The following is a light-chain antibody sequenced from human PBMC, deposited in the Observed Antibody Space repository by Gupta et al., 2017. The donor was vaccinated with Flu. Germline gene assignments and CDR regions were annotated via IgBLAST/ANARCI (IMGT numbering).Light chain of an antibody. CDR1: QSVSRW. Sequence: GDRVTLTCRASQSVSRWLAWHQQKPGKAPKGLVYKASTLETADPSRFSASGYGTEFTLTINSLQPDDFATYYCQQYKAFPYTFGQGTKLEIE. CDR3: QQYKAFPYT. CDR2: KAS. V-gene: IGKV1-5*03. J-gene: IGKJ2*01.